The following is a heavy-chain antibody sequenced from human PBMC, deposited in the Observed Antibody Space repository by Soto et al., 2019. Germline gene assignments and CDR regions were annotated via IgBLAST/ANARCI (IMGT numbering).Heavy chain of an antibody. CDR2: IIPIFGTA. CDR1: GGTFSSYA. Sequence: QVQLVQSGAEVKKPGSSVKVSCKASGGTFSSYAISWVRQAPGQGLEWMGGIIPIFGTANYAQKFQGRVTITAXXXTXXAYMELSSLRSEDTAVYYCARQGDPGGYYYYGMDVWGQGTTVTVSS. V-gene: IGHV1-69*12. D-gene: IGHD2-21*02. J-gene: IGHJ6*02. CDR3: ARQGDPGGYYYYGMDV.